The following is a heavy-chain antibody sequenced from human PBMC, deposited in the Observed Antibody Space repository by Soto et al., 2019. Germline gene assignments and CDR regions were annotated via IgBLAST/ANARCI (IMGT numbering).Heavy chain of an antibody. CDR3: ARVGYCSSTSCLFRYYYYGMDV. J-gene: IGHJ6*02. CDR1: GGSISSYY. CDR2: IYYSGST. D-gene: IGHD2-2*01. V-gene: IGHV4-59*01. Sequence: QVQLQESGPGLVKPSETLSLTCTVSGGSISSYYWSWIRQPPGKGLEWIGYIYYSGSTNYNPSLKSRVTISVDTSKNQFSLKLSSVTAADTAVYYCARVGYCSSTSCLFRYYYYGMDVWGQGTTVTVSS.